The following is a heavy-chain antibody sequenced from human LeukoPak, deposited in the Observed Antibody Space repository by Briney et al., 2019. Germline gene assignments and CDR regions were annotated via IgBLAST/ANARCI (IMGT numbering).Heavy chain of an antibody. Sequence: GGSLRLSCAASAFLFSSYGVHWVRQAPGRGLEWVAFLRYDGNNQYYADSVKGRFTISRDNSNNTVYLQMNSLRPEDTAVYYCANWGGPVEAGLLDPWGQGTLVTVSS. V-gene: IGHV3-30*02. J-gene: IGHJ5*02. CDR2: LRYDGNNQ. CDR3: ANWGGPVEAGLLDP. D-gene: IGHD3-16*01. CDR1: AFLFSSYG.